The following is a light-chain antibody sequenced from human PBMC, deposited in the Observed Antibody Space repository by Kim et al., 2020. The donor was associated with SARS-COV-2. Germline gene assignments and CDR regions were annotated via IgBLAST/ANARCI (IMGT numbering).Light chain of an antibody. CDR1: QTISNW. CDR3: QHYNSYS. CDR2: DAS. Sequence: LAASVGERVTITCRASQTISNWLAWYQQKPGRAPKLLIYDASILGSGVPSRFSGSGSGTEFTLTISSLQPDDFATYYCQHYNSYSFGQGTKVDIK. V-gene: IGKV1-5*01. J-gene: IGKJ1*01.